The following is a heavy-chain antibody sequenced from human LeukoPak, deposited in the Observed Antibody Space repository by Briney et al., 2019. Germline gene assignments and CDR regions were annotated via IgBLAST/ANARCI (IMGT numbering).Heavy chain of an antibody. CDR3: ARYCSSTSCYPFP. Sequence: ASVKVSCKASGYTFTSYDINWVRQATGQGLEWIGWMNPNSGNTGYARKFQGRVTMTRNTSISTAYMELSSLRSEDTAVYYCARYCSSTSCYPFPWGQGTLVTVSS. J-gene: IGHJ5*02. D-gene: IGHD2-2*01. CDR2: MNPNSGNT. CDR1: GYTFTSYD. V-gene: IGHV1-8*01.